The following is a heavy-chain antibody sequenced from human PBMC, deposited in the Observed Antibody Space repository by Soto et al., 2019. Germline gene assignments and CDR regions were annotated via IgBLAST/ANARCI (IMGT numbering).Heavy chain of an antibody. J-gene: IGHJ4*02. CDR3: ARGASGYGNFDN. CDR2: SNGAGSDT. Sequence: SGFTLSSYGMHWVRQAPGKGLVWVARSNGAGSDTSYADSVKGRLTISRDNAKNTLYLQMSSLRAEDTAVYFCARGASGYGNFDNWGQGTLVTVSS. D-gene: IGHD5-12*01. CDR1: GFTLSSYG. V-gene: IGHV3-74*01.